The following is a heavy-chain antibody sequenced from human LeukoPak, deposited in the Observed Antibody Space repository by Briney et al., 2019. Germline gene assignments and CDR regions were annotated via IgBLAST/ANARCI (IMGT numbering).Heavy chain of an antibody. CDR1: GYTFTNYG. D-gene: IGHD3-10*01. CDR3: ARDLSRVDSVDSGSSGSDY. Sequence: ASVKVSCKASGYTFTNYGISWVRQAPGQGLECMGWISAYNGNTNYAQKLQGRVTMTTDTSTSTAYMELRSLRSDDTAVYYCARDLSRVDSVDSGSSGSDYWGQGTLVTVSS. J-gene: IGHJ4*02. V-gene: IGHV1-18*01. CDR2: ISAYNGNT.